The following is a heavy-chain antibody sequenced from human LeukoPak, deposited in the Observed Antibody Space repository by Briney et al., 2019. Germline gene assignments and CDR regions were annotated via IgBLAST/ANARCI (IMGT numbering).Heavy chain of an antibody. Sequence: VASVKVSCTASGYTFTGYYMHWVRQAPGQGLERMGWINPNSGGTNYAQKFQGRVTMTRDTSISTAYMERSRLRSDDTAVYDCARDRPGVGFDYWGQGTLVTVSS. CDR2: INPNSGGT. V-gene: IGHV1-2*02. CDR1: GYTFTGYY. J-gene: IGHJ4*02. CDR3: ARDRPGVGFDY. D-gene: IGHD7-27*01.